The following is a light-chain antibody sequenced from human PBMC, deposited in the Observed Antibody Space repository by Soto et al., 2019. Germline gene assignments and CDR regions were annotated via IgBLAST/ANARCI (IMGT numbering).Light chain of an antibody. V-gene: IGKV3-20*01. CDR3: PQYGSSPPT. CDR1: QSVYKNF. J-gene: IGKJ4*01. Sequence: EIVLTQSPGTLSLSPGERATLSCRSSQSVYKNFLAWYQQKPGQAPRLLINGASNRATGIPDRFSGSGSGTDCSLTIDRLQHEGFALYFCPQYGSSPPTFGGGTKVAIK. CDR2: GAS.